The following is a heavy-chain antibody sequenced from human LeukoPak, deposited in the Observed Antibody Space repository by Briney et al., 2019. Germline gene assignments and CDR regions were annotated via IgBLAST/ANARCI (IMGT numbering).Heavy chain of an antibody. CDR2: INPTSGCT. J-gene: IGHJ3*02. Sequence: RGASVTVSCTASTYIFNKYYIHWVRQAPGRGLEWMGLINPTSGCTSYAQNFQARVTMTRDMSTNTMYMEMSSLKSEDTAVYYCASVGEFRSAAFDIWGEGTTVTVSS. V-gene: IGHV1-46*02. D-gene: IGHD3-3*01. CDR3: ASVGEFRSAAFDI. CDR1: TYIFNKYY.